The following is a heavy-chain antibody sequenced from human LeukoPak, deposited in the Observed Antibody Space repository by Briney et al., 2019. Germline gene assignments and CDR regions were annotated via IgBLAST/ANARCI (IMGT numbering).Heavy chain of an antibody. Sequence: ASVKVSCKASGYTFTSYYMHWVRQAPGQGLEWMGRINPNSGDTDYAQRFQGRVTMTRDTSINTAYMEVRRLTSDDTADYYCARSAEHCANGVCFTKYYMDVWGTGTTVTVSS. J-gene: IGHJ6*03. D-gene: IGHD2-8*01. CDR3: ARSAEHCANGVCFTKYYMDV. V-gene: IGHV1-2*02. CDR1: GYTFTSYY. CDR2: INPNSGDT.